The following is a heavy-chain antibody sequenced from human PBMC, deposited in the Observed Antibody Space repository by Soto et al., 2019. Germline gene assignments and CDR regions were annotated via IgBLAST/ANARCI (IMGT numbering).Heavy chain of an antibody. V-gene: IGHV1-46*01. Sequence: QVQLVQSGAEVKKPGASEKVSCKASGYTFTSYYMHWVRQAPGQGLEWMGIINPSGGSTSYAQKFQGRVTMTRDTSTSTVYMELSSLRSEDTAVYYCARHQLLFGMDVWGQGTTVTVSS. J-gene: IGHJ6*02. CDR2: INPSGGST. CDR1: GYTFTSYY. CDR3: ARHQLLFGMDV. D-gene: IGHD3-16*01.